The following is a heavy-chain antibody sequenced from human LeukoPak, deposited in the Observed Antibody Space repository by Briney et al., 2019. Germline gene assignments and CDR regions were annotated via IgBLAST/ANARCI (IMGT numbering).Heavy chain of an antibody. CDR3: ARGDYGSETSTTKSGDY. Sequence: GASVKVSCKASGYAFTGYYMHWVRQAPGQGLEWMGWINPNSGGTNYAQKFQGRVTMTRDTSISTAYMELSRLRSDDTAVYYCARGDYGSETSTTKSGDYWGQGTLVTVSS. V-gene: IGHV1-2*02. D-gene: IGHD3-10*01. CDR2: INPNSGGT. J-gene: IGHJ4*02. CDR1: GYAFTGYY.